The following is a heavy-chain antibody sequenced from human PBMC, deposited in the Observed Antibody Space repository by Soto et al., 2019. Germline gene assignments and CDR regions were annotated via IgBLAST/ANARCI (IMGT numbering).Heavy chain of an antibody. CDR3: VRQDSRGRYFDF. V-gene: IGHV2-5*02. Sequence: QITLRESGPALVKPTQTLTLTCTVSGFSLTTDGVGVGWVRQPPGKALEWLTLVYWDDDERYSRSLQSRLTISRDTSRNKVVLTLTNVDPVDTATYCCVRQDSRGRYFDFWGQGILVTVSS. D-gene: IGHD2-15*01. CDR2: VYWDDDE. CDR1: GFSLTTDGVG. J-gene: IGHJ4*02.